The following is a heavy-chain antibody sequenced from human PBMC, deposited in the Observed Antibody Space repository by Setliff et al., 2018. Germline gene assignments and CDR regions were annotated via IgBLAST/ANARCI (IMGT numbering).Heavy chain of an antibody. D-gene: IGHD6-13*01. CDR1: GFTFSSHG. Sequence: PGGSLRLSCVASGFTFSSHGMTWVRLAPGKGLEWVSYFSGSSSTIRYADSVKGRFTISRDNAKNSLYLQMNSLGAEDTAVYYCARDSYTSPDYWGQGTLVTVSS. V-gene: IGHV3-48*01. J-gene: IGHJ4*02. CDR2: FSGSSSTI. CDR3: ARDSYTSPDY.